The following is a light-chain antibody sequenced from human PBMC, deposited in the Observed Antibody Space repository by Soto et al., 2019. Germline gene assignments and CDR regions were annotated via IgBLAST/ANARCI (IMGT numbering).Light chain of an antibody. CDR3: QQWGSSPWT. V-gene: IGKV3-20*01. Sequence: EIVLPQSPGTLSLSARERAALSCRASQSVSSSQLAWYKKTPGKPPRLSIYDESSRATVIQDRVSGSGAWTDFTRTISRLEPEEWSVYYCQQWGSSPWTFCQGTKVDIK. J-gene: IGKJ1*01. CDR2: DES. CDR1: QSVSSSQ.